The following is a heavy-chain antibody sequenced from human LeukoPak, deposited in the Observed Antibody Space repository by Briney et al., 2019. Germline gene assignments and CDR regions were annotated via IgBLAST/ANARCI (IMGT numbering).Heavy chain of an antibody. D-gene: IGHD1-26*01. Sequence: GGSLRLSCAASGFTFSSYSMNWVRQAPGKGLEWVSSISSSSSYIYYADSVKGRLTISRDNAKNSLYLQMNSLRAEDTAVYYCARDGGSSEFDYWGQGTLVTVSS. J-gene: IGHJ4*02. CDR2: ISSSSSYI. CDR1: GFTFSSYS. CDR3: ARDGGSSEFDY. V-gene: IGHV3-21*01.